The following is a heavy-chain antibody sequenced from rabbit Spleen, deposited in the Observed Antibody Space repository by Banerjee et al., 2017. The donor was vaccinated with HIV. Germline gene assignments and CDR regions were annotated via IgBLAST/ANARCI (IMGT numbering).Heavy chain of an antibody. CDR2: IYAARGTT. V-gene: IGHV1S7*01. CDR1: GIDFTNYY. D-gene: IGHD2-1*01. CDR3: VRDRANIGGDYGPYYFDL. J-gene: IGHJ4*01. Sequence: QLTETGGGLVQPGGSLTLSCKASGIDFTNYYITWVRQAPGKGLEWIGIIYAARGTTDYASWVNGRFTISSDNAQSTVDLKMTSLTAADTATYFCVRDRANIGGDYGPYYFDLWGQGTLVTVS.